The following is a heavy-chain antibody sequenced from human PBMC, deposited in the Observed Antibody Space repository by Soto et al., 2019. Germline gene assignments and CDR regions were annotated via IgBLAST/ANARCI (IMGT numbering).Heavy chain of an antibody. J-gene: IGHJ6*02. CDR3: ARDISSLDPYYYYYGMDV. D-gene: IGHD3-3*02. CDR2: IWYDGSNK. Sequence: GGSLRLSCTASGFTFSSYGMRWVRQAPGKGLEWVAVIWYDGSNKYYADSVKGRFTISRDNSKNTLYLQMNSLRAEDTAVYYCARDISSLDPYYYYYGMDVWGQGTTVTVSS. V-gene: IGHV3-33*01. CDR1: GFTFSSYG.